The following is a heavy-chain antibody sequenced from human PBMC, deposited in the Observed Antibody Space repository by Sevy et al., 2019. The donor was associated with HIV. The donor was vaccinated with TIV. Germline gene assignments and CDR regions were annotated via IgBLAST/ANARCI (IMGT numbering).Heavy chain of an antibody. D-gene: IGHD3-22*01. CDR2: INHSGST. CDR1: GGSFSCYY. Sequence: SETLSLTCAVYGGSFSCYYWSWIRQPPGKGLEWIGEINHSGSTYYNPSLKSRVTISVDTSKNQFSLKLSSVTAADTAVYYCARGMYYYDSSGYRFDPWGQGTLVTVSS. CDR3: ARGMYYYDSSGYRFDP. J-gene: IGHJ5*02. V-gene: IGHV4-34*01.